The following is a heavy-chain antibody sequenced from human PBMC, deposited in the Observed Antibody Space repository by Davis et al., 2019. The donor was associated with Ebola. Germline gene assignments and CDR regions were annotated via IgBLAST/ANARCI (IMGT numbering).Heavy chain of an antibody. D-gene: IGHD3-3*01. CDR2: MHYSGST. Sequence: SETLSLTCTVSGGSISSSSYYWGWIRQPPGKGLECIGSMHYSGSTYYNPSLKRRVTISVDTSKNQFSLKLSSVTAADTAVYYCASLGWVYYDFWSGYSNYGMDVWGQGTTVTVSS. CDR1: GGSISSSSYY. CDR3: ASLGWVYYDFWSGYSNYGMDV. J-gene: IGHJ6*02. V-gene: IGHV4-39*01.